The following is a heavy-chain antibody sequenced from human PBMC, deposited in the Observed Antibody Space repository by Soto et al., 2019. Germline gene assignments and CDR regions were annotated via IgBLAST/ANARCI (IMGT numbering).Heavy chain of an antibody. Sequence: ASVKVSCKASGYTFTRYGISWVRQAPGQGLEWMGWISAYNGNTNYAQKLQGRVTMTTDTSTSTAYMELRSLRSDDTAVYYCARASSSSWYPNYYYYYGMDVWGQGTTVTVSS. J-gene: IGHJ6*02. V-gene: IGHV1-18*04. CDR3: ARASSSSWYPNYYYYYGMDV. CDR2: ISAYNGNT. CDR1: GYTFTRYG. D-gene: IGHD6-13*01.